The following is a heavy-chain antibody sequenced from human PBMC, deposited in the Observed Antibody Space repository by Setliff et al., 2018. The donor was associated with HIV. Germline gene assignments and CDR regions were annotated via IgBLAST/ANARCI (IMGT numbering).Heavy chain of an antibody. V-gene: IGHV4-38-2*01. CDR2: IHYSGNT. D-gene: IGHD6-6*01. CDR3: ARHRASSSGFPLDF. J-gene: IGHJ4*02. CDR1: NCSITSAYH. Sequence: PSETLSLTCAVSNCSITSAYHWGWIRQPPGKGLQWIGSIHYSGNTYYNPPLKSRVTMSVDTSKNQFSLRLSSVTATDTAVYYCARHRASSSGFPLDFWGQGILVTVS.